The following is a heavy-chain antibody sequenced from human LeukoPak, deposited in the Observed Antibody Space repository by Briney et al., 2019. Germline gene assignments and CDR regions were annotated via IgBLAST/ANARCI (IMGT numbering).Heavy chain of an antibody. CDR3: AYGKDPGYCSGGSCPEFDY. D-gene: IGHD2-15*01. CDR2: ASSSGSTI. J-gene: IGHJ4*02. CDR1: GFTFSSYE. V-gene: IGHV3-48*03. Sequence: GGSLRLSCAASGFTFSSYEMNWVRQAPGKGLEWVSYASSSGSTIYYADSVKGRFTISRDNAKNSLYLQMNSLRAEDTAVYYCAYGKDPGYCSGGSCPEFDYWGQGTLVTVSS.